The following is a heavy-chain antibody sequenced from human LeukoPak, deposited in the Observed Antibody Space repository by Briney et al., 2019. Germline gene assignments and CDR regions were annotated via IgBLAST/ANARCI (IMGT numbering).Heavy chain of an antibody. CDR1: GFTFSSYA. J-gene: IGHJ3*02. CDR2: ISGGGGST. V-gene: IGHV3-23*01. Sequence: GGSLRLSCAASGFTFSSYAMSWVRQAPGKGLEWVSAISGGGGSTYYADSVKGRFTISRDNSKNTLYLQMNSLRAEDTAVYYCARTQWFGDPTADREAFDIWGQGTMVTVSS. D-gene: IGHD3-10*01. CDR3: ARTQWFGDPTADREAFDI.